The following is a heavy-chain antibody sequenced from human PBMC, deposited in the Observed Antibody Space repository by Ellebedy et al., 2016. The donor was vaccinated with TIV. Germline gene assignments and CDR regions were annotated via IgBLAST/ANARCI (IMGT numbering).Heavy chain of an antibody. CDR1: GFTVSSNY. V-gene: IGHV3-53*01. Sequence: GESLKISCAASGFTVSSNYMSWVRQAPGKGLEWVSVMYSGGTTYYADSVKGRFTISRANSKNTLYLQMNSLRAEDTAVYYCARDRWMRTKQKLLPVPEYYYYGIDVWGQGTTVTVSS. CDR2: MYSGGTT. J-gene: IGHJ6*02. D-gene: IGHD6-13*01. CDR3: ARDRWMRTKQKLLPVPEYYYYGIDV.